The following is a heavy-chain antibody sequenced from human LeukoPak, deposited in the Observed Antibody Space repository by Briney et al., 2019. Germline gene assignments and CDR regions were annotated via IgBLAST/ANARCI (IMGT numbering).Heavy chain of an antibody. CDR2: ISAYNGNT. J-gene: IGHJ4*02. D-gene: IGHD2-15*01. CDR3: ARDALSWGVVAAIDY. CDR1: GYTFTSYG. Sequence: GASVKVSCKASGYTFTSYGISWVRQAPGQGLEWMGWISAYNGNTNYAQKLQGRVTMTTDTSTSTAYMELRSLRSDDTAVYYCARDALSWGVVAAIDYWGQGTLVTVSS. V-gene: IGHV1-18*01.